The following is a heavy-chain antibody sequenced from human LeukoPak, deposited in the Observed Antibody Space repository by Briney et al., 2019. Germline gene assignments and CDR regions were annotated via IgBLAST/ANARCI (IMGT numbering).Heavy chain of an antibody. CDR2: IYYSGST. Sequence: PSETLSLTCTVPGGSISSYYWSWIRQPPGKGLEWIGYIYYSGSTNYNPSLKSRVTISVDTSKNQFSLKLSSVTAADTAVYYCARHRSSGWYEYYFDYWGQGTLVTVSS. CDR1: GGSISSYY. D-gene: IGHD6-19*01. CDR3: ARHRSSGWYEYYFDY. V-gene: IGHV4-59*08. J-gene: IGHJ4*02.